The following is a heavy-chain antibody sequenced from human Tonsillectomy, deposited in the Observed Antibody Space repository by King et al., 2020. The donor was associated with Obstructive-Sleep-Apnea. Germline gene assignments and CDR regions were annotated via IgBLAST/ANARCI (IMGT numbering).Heavy chain of an antibody. J-gene: IGHJ4*02. CDR1: GGSISSTSYY. V-gene: IGHV4-39*07. D-gene: IGHD4-17*01. CDR2: IYYSGRT. Sequence: QLQESGPGLVKPSETLSLTCTVSGGSISSTSYYWGWIRQPPGKVLEWIGNIYYSGRTYYNPSLKSRVTISVDTSKNKFSLNLSSVTAAYTAEYYCERGGPTVTHGGVSFDYWGQGILVTVSS. CDR3: ERGGPTVTHGGVSFDY.